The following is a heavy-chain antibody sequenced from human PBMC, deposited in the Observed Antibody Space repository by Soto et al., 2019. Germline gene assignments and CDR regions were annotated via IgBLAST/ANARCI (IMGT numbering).Heavy chain of an antibody. CDR1: GGSISSGGYY. D-gene: IGHD3-22*01. J-gene: IGHJ3*02. CDR2: IYSSGST. CDR3: VRDYDYDSSRNDAFDI. Sequence: QVQLQESGPGLVKPSQTLSLTCTVSGGSISSGGYYWSWIRHHPGKGLEWIGYIYSSGSTYYNPSLRSRVTISADTSKNPFSLKLSSVTAADTAVYYCVRDYDYDSSRNDAFDIWGQGTMVTVSS. V-gene: IGHV4-31*03.